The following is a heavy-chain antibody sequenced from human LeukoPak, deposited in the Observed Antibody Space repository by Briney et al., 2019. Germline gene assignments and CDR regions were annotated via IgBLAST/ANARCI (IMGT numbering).Heavy chain of an antibody. CDR1: GGSFSGYY. D-gene: IGHD3-10*01. CDR2: INHSGST. CDR3: ARMGSGSYSPNWFDP. J-gene: IGHJ5*02. Sequence: SETLSLTCAVYGGSFSGYYWSWIRQPPGKGLEWIGEINHSGSTNYNPSLKSRVTISVDTSKNQLSLKLSSVTAADTAVYYCARMGSGSYSPNWFDPWGQGTLVTVSS. V-gene: IGHV4-34*01.